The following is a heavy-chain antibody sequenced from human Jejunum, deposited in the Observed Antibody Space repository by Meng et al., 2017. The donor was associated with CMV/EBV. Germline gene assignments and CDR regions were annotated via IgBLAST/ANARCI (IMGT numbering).Heavy chain of an antibody. Sequence: MTWVRQAPGKGLEWVSGISTGGGAIYYAKSVEGRFTVSRDNSKDTLYLQMNSLRAEDTAVYYCAKNYADIVIPAIDYWGQGTLVTVSS. J-gene: IGHJ4*02. V-gene: IGHV3-23*01. CDR2: ISTGGGAI. CDR3: AKNYADIVIPAIDY. D-gene: IGHD5-12*01.